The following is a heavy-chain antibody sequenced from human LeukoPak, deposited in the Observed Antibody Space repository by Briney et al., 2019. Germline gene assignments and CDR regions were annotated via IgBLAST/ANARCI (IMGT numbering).Heavy chain of an antibody. V-gene: IGHV3-48*03. CDR1: GFTFSSYE. CDR2: IGSSGSSI. D-gene: IGHD7-27*01. Sequence: GGSLRLSCAASGFTFSSYEMNWVRQAPGKGLEWVSYIGSSGSSIYYADSVKGRFTISRDNAKNSLYLQMNSLRAEDTAVYYCARDKRLSGDLRNFAFDYWSQGTLVTVSS. J-gene: IGHJ4*02. CDR3: ARDKRLSGDLRNFAFDY.